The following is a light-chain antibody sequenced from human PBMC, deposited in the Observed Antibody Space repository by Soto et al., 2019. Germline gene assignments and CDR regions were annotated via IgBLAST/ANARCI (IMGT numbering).Light chain of an antibody. J-gene: IGKJ5*01. CDR2: GAS. CDR3: QQYGGSPIT. Sequence: EIVLTHSPDTLSLSPGERATLSCRASLTVRDNYLAWYQQKAGQAPRLVIYGASTRATGIPDRFSASGSGTDFTLTITRLEPEDFAVYYCQQYGGSPITFGLGTRLEIK. V-gene: IGKV3-20*01. CDR1: LTVRDNY.